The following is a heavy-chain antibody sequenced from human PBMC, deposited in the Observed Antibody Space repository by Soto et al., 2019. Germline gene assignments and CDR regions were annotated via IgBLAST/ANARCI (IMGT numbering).Heavy chain of an antibody. CDR3: ARGDYYGSGSYYTDYYGMDV. V-gene: IGHV3-23*01. J-gene: IGHJ6*02. Sequence: WGSLRLSCAASGFIFSRYFMSWVRQAPRKGMEWVSLISGSAYSTHYADCVKGRFAKSRDNSKTTLYVKMNSLRAEDTAVYYCARGDYYGSGSYYTDYYGMDVWGQGTTVTVSS. CDR1: GFIFSRYF. D-gene: IGHD3-10*01. CDR2: ISGSAYST.